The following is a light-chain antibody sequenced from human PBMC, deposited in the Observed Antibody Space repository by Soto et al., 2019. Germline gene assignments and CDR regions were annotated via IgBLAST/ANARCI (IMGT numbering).Light chain of an antibody. CDR3: QQLSRYPLT. CDR1: QALSNY. J-gene: IGKJ4*01. V-gene: IGKV1-9*01. CDR2: SAS. Sequence: DIQLTQSPSALSASVGDTVTITCRASQALSNYVAWYQQKPGKAPDLLIYSASTLQSGVPSRFSGSGSETEFSLTIRALQPEDFATYYCQQLSRYPLTFGGGTKVDIK.